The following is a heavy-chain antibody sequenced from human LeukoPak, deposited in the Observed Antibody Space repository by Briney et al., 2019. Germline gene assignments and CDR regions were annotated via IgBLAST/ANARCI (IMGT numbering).Heavy chain of an antibody. J-gene: IGHJ5*02. V-gene: IGHV1-69*13. CDR3: ARDGGTIFGVVIIGWFDP. Sequence: SVKVSCKASGYTFTSYYMHWVRQAPGQGLEWMGGIIPMYGTANYAEKFQGRVTITADESTSTAYMELNSLRSDGTAVYYCARDGGTIFGVVIIGWFDPWGQGTLVTVSA. CDR2: IIPMYGTA. CDR1: GYTFTSYY. D-gene: IGHD3-3*01.